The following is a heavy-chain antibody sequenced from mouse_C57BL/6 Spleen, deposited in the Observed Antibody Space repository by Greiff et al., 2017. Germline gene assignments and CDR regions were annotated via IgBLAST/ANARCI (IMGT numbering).Heavy chain of an antibody. CDR2: IHPNSGST. Sequence: VQLQQPGAELVKPGASVKLSCKASGYTFTSYWMHWVKQRPGQGLEWIGMIHPNSGSTNYNEKFKSKATLTVDKSSSTAYMQLSSLTSEDSAVYYCAIYYYGRGAMDYWGQGTSVTVSS. V-gene: IGHV1-64*01. D-gene: IGHD1-1*01. CDR1: GYTFTSYW. J-gene: IGHJ4*01. CDR3: AIYYYGRGAMDY.